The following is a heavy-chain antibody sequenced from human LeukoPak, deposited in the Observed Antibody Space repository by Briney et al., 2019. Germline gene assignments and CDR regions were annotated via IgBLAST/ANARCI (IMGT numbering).Heavy chain of an antibody. D-gene: IGHD3-22*01. CDR1: GFTFSSYG. CDR2: IRYDGSNK. V-gene: IGHV3-30*02. CDR3: VKDYYDTGGLDY. Sequence: PGGSLRPSRAASGFTFSSYGMHWVRQARGKGLEWVAFIRYDGSNKYYADSVKGRFTISRDNSKNTLDLQMNSLRAEDTAVYYCVKDYYDTGGLDYWGQGTLVTVSS. J-gene: IGHJ4*02.